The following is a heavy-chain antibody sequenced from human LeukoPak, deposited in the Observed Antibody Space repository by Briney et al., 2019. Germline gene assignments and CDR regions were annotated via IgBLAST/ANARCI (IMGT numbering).Heavy chain of an antibody. CDR2: IYYSGST. D-gene: IGHD5-18*01. Sequence: PSETLSLTCTVSGGSISSYYWSWIRQPPGKGLEWIGYIYYSGSTNYNPSLKSRVTISVDTSKNQFSLKLSSVTAADTAVYYCAREPRGYSYVNDAFDIWGQGTMVTVSS. CDR3: AREPRGYSYVNDAFDI. V-gene: IGHV4-59*12. CDR1: GGSISSYY. J-gene: IGHJ3*02.